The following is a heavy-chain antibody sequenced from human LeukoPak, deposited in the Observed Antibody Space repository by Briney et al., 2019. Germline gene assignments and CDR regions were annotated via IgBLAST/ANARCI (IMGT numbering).Heavy chain of an antibody. Sequence: ASVKVSSKASGYTFTSYGISWVRQAPGQGLEWMGWISAYNGNTNYAQKLQGRVTMTTDTSTSTAYMELRSLRSDDTAVYYCALTSAVITMVRGASPYWGQGTLVTVSS. CDR1: GYTFTSYG. D-gene: IGHD3-10*01. CDR2: ISAYNGNT. V-gene: IGHV1-18*01. J-gene: IGHJ4*02. CDR3: ALTSAVITMVRGASPY.